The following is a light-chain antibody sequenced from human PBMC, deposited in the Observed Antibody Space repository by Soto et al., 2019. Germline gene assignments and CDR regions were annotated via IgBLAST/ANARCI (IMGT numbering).Light chain of an antibody. V-gene: IGKV3-20*01. CDR2: GAS. CDR3: QQYGNSPEIC. J-gene: IGKJ3*01. Sequence: DIVLTQSPGTLSLSPGERATLSCRASQTINDNFLAWYQQKPGQSPRLLISGASIRAPGIPDRFSGSGSETDFTLTISRLEPGDFAFYYCQQYGNSPEICFGPGTKVDIK. CDR1: QTINDNF.